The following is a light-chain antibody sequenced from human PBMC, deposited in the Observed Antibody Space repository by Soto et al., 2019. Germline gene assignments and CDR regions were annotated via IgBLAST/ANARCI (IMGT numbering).Light chain of an antibody. Sequence: DIQMTQSPSTLSASVGDRVIITCRASQSISSWLAWYQQKPGKAPNLLIYKASSLKSGVPSRFSGSGSGTEFTLTISSLQPDDFATYYCQQYNAYPWTFGHGTKVEIK. CDR2: KAS. CDR1: QSISSW. J-gene: IGKJ1*01. V-gene: IGKV1-5*03. CDR3: QQYNAYPWT.